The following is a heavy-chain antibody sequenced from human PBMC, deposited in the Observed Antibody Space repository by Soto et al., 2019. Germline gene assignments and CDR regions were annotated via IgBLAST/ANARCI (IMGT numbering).Heavy chain of an antibody. Sequence: ETLSLTCTVSGGSISSYYWSWIRQPPGKGLEWIGYIYYSGSTNYNPSLKSRVTISVDTSKNQFSLKLSSVTAADTAVYYCAREGIASYGMDVWGQGTTVTVS. CDR1: GGSISSYY. CDR3: AREGIASYGMDV. D-gene: IGHD6-13*01. V-gene: IGHV4-59*01. J-gene: IGHJ6*02. CDR2: IYYSGST.